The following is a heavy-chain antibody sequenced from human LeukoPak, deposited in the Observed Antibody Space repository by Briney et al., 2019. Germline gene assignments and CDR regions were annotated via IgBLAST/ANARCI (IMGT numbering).Heavy chain of an antibody. V-gene: IGHV3-30*02. J-gene: IGHJ6*04. D-gene: IGHD4/OR15-4a*01. Sequence: GGSLRLSCAASGSTFSSYGIHWVRQAPGKGLEWVAFIRHDGSSEYYTDSVKGRFTISRDNSKNTLYLQMNSLRAEDTAVYYCAKSRMTIMTHAGMDVWGKGTTVTISS. CDR2: IRHDGSSE. CDR3: AKSRMTIMTHAGMDV. CDR1: GSTFSSYG.